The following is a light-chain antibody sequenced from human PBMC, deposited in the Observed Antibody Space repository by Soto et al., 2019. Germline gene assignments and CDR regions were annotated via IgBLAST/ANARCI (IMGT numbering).Light chain of an antibody. CDR3: QQSYSTPYS. CDR2: TAS. V-gene: IGKV1-39*01. Sequence: DIQMTHSPSSLCASFGDIVTITCRASHSISNYLNWYQQKPGKAPNLLIYTASSLQSGVPSRFSGSGSGTDFTLTISSLQPEDFATYYCQQSYSTPYSFGQGTKVDIK. J-gene: IGKJ2*03. CDR1: HSISNY.